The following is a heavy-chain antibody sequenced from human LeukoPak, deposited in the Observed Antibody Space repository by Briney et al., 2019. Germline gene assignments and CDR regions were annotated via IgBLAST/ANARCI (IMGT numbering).Heavy chain of an antibody. D-gene: IGHD3-22*01. J-gene: IGHJ4*02. Sequence: HAGGSLRLSCAASGFTFSSYGMSWVRQAPGKGLEWISAMSGSGGTTYYADSVKGRFTISRDNSKNTLYLQMNSLRAEDTAVYYCAKDRRYYYDSSGYVSFDYWGQGTLVTVSS. V-gene: IGHV3-23*01. CDR2: MSGSGGTT. CDR3: AKDRRYYYDSSGYVSFDY. CDR1: GFTFSSYG.